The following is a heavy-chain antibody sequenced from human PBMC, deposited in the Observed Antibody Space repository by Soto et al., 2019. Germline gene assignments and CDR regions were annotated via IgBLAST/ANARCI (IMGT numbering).Heavy chain of an antibody. CDR1: VGSLGGAS. D-gene: IGHD1-26*01. CDR3: ARHHVRGRTIAGAAEF. V-gene: IGHV4-34*01. Sequence: VQLNQWAEDLLKLSRTLSPPCAAYVGSLGGASWSWIGQPQGKPLEGIGEINYSGNTNYNPSLKSRVTISVDTSKNQLFLNLSSVTAADTAMYYCARHHVRGRTIAGAAEFWGQGTLVTVSS. CDR2: INYSGNT. J-gene: IGHJ4*02.